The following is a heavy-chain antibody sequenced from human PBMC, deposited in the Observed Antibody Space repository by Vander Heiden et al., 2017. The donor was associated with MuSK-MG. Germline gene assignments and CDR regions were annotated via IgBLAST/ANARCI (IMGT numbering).Heavy chain of an antibody. Sequence: QVQLQQWGAGLLKPSETLSLTCAVYGGSFSGYYWNWIRQPPGKGLEWIGEINHSGSTNYNPSLKSRVTISVDTSKNQFSLKLSSVTAAETAVYYCARGPYSYGFFYYGMDVWGQGTTVTVSS. D-gene: IGHD5-18*01. J-gene: IGHJ6*02. CDR3: ARGPYSYGFFYYGMDV. CDR2: INHSGST. V-gene: IGHV4-34*01. CDR1: GGSFSGYY.